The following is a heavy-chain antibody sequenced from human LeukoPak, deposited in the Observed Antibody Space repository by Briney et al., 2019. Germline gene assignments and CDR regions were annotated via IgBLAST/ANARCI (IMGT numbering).Heavy chain of an antibody. J-gene: IGHJ4*02. CDR1: GGTFSSYA. Sequence: GASVKVSCKASGGTFSSYAISWVRQAPGQGLEWMGGIIPIFGTANYAQKFQGRVTITADESTSTAYMELSSLRSEDTAVYYCARDVGGSYIPRPYYFDYWGQGTLVTVSS. CDR3: ARDVGGSYIPRPYYFDY. D-gene: IGHD1-26*01. V-gene: IGHV1-69*13. CDR2: IIPIFGTA.